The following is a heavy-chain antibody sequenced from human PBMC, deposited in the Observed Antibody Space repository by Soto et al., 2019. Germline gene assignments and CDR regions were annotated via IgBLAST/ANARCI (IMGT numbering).Heavy chain of an antibody. CDR1: GGTFTSYA. D-gene: IGHD4-17*01. J-gene: IGHJ6*02. V-gene: IGHV1-69*01. CDR2: VIPIFGTA. CDR3: ASASWGTTVAFGRNV. Sequence: QVQLVQSGAEVKKPGSSVKVSCKASGGTFTSYAISWVRQAPGHGLEWMGGVIPIFGTANYAPKFQGRVTINPEESTRTAYMKLRCLRSEDSTVYDGASASWGTTVAFGRNVGGQGTTVTV.